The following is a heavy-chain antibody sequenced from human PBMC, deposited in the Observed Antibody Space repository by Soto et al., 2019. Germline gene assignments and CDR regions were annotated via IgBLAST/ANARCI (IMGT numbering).Heavy chain of an antibody. V-gene: IGHV3-30*14. D-gene: IGHD4-17*01. Sequence: GSLRLSCEASGFLFSTSTLNWVRRAPGKGLEWVAEISSRGTDIYYADSVKGRFTISRDNSKNTLYLLLDRVKSDDTAVYFCATLGRADYPPLAAWGQGTLVTV. CDR3: ATLGRADYPPLAA. CDR2: ISSRGTDI. CDR1: GFLFSTST. J-gene: IGHJ5*02.